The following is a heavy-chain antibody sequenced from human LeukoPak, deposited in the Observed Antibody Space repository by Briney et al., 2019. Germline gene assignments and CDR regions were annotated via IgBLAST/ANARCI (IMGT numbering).Heavy chain of an antibody. V-gene: IGHV4-4*02. CDR3: ARGTNYDFWSGYYEPDYYYYMDV. CDR1: GGSISSSNW. J-gene: IGHJ6*03. CDR2: IYHSGST. D-gene: IGHD3-3*01. Sequence: PSGTLSLTCAVSGGSISSSNWWSWVRQPPGKGLEWIGEIYHSGSTNYNPSLKSRVTMSVDTSKNQFSLKLSSVTAADTAVYYCARGTNYDFWSGYYEPDYYYYMDVWGKGTTVTVSS.